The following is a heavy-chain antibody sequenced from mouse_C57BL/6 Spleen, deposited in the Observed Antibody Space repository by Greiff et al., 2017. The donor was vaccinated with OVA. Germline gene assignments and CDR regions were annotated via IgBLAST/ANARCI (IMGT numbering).Heavy chain of an antibody. Sequence: QVQLQQSGAELVRPGTSVKVSCKASGYAFTNYLIEWVKQRPGQGLEWIGVINPGSGGTNYNEKFKGKATLTADKSSSTAYMQLSSLTSEDSAVYFCARSSSNSLYAMDYWGQGTSVTVSS. CDR3: ARSSSNSLYAMDY. D-gene: IGHD2-5*01. J-gene: IGHJ4*01. V-gene: IGHV1-54*01. CDR1: GYAFTNYL. CDR2: INPGSGGT.